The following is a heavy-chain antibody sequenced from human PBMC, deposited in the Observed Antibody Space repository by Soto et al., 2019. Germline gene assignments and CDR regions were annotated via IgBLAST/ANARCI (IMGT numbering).Heavy chain of an antibody. Sequence: PGGSLRLSCAASGFTFSSYSMNWVRQAPGKGLEWVSLVSFDSNCIYYADSVKGRFTISRDNAKNSVYLQMNSLRAEDTAVYYCARERGWQLYFDYWGQGALVTVSS. D-gene: IGHD6-13*01. CDR1: GFTFSSYS. J-gene: IGHJ4*02. CDR2: VSFDSNCI. CDR3: ARERGWQLYFDY. V-gene: IGHV3-21*01.